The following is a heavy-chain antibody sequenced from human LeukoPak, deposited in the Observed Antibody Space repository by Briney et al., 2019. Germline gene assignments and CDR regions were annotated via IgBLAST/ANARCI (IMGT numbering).Heavy chain of an antibody. CDR2: ISGSGGST. CDR3: ARDGISCTGGHCYFAS. CDR1: GFTFRSYA. J-gene: IGHJ4*02. Sequence: GGSLRLSXAASGFTFRSYAMSWVRQAPGKGLEWVSAISGSGGSTYYADSVKGRFTISRDNARNTLYLQMNSLRAEDTAVYYCARDGISCTGGHCYFASWGQGTLVTVSS. V-gene: IGHV3-23*01. D-gene: IGHD2-8*02.